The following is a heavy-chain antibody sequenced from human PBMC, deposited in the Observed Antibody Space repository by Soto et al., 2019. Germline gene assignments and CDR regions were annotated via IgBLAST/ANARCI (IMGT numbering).Heavy chain of an antibody. D-gene: IGHD5-12*01. V-gene: IGHV1-18*01. CDR3: ASEGVAPYYYYGMDV. Sequence: QVQLVQSGAEVKKPGASVKVSCKASGYTFTRSGISWVRQAPGQGPEWMGWISSYNGDTNYAQTFQGRVTMTTATSTSTAYMELRRLRSDATAVYYCASEGVAPYYYYGMDVWGQGTPVTVSS. J-gene: IGHJ6*02. CDR1: GYTFTRSG. CDR2: ISSYNGDT.